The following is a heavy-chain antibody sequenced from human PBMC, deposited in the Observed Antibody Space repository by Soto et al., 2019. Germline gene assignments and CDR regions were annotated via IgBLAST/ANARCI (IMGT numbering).Heavy chain of an antibody. CDR3: ASGSPRNWFDP. CDR1: GGSFSGYY. Sequence: SETLSLTCAVYGGSFSGYYWSWIRQPPGKGLEWIGEINHSGSTNYNPSLKSRVTISVDTSKNQFSLRLSSVTAADTAVYYCASGSPRNWFDPWGQGTLVTVSS. V-gene: IGHV4-34*01. CDR2: INHSGST. J-gene: IGHJ5*02.